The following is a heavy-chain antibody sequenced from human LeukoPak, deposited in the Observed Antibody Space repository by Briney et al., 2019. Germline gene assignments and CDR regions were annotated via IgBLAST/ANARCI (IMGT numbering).Heavy chain of an antibody. V-gene: IGHV4-39*06. CDR2: LSDRGSP. D-gene: IGHD6-19*01. CDR1: GDTVANSRFL. CDR3: ARDANYRDRSGYPSPFDF. Sequence: SETLSLTCTVSGDTVANSRFLWAWIRQPPGKGLEWIASLSDRGSPKYSPSFQSRVSIFTDTAKNQLPLNLESVTAADTAVYYCARDANYRDRSGYPSPFDFWGQGILVTVSS. J-gene: IGHJ4*02.